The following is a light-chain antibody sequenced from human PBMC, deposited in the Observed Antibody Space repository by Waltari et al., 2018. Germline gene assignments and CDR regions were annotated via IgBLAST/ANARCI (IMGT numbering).Light chain of an antibody. V-gene: IGKV3-11*01. CDR1: QSVSIY. Sequence: IVLTQSPATLSLSPGERATLSCTASQSVSIYLAWYQQKPGQAPRLLIYDASNRATGIPARFSGRGSGTDFTLTINSLEPEDFAVYYCQQRSEWPRTFGGGTRVEIK. CDR2: DAS. CDR3: QQRSEWPRT. J-gene: IGKJ4*01.